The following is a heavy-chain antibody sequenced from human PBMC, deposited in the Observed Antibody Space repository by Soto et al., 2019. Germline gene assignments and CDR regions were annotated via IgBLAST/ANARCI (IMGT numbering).Heavy chain of an antibody. CDR3: ASGGTQSDY. V-gene: IGHV1-18*01. CDR2: ISAYNGNT. D-gene: IGHD3-16*01. Sequence: QVQLVQPGAEVQKPGASVKVSCKTSGYTFTNFGLSWARQAPGQGLEWMGWISAYNGNTNYAQNCQGRVTMTTDTSTSTAYMELRSLSSDDTAVYYCASGGTQSDYGGQGTLVTVSS. J-gene: IGHJ4*02. CDR1: GYTFTNFG.